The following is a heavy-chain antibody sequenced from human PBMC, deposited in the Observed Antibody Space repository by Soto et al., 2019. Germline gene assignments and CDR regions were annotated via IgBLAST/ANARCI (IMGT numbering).Heavy chain of an antibody. Sequence: LSLTCTVSGGSISSGGYYWSWIRQHPGKGLEWIGYTYYSGSTYYNPSLKSRVTISVDTSKNQFSLKLSSVTAADTAVYYCARGGYDSSGYYREYYYYGMDVWGQGTTVTVSS. CDR2: TYYSGST. D-gene: IGHD3-22*01. CDR1: GGSISSGGYY. CDR3: ARGGYDSSGYYREYYYYGMDV. J-gene: IGHJ6*02. V-gene: IGHV4-31*03.